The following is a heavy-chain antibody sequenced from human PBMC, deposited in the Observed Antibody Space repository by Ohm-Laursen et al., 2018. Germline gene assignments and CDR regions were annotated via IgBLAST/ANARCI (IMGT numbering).Heavy chain of an antibody. D-gene: IGHD3-16*01. Sequence: SLRLSCSASGFTFSSYGMNWVRQAPGKGLEWVAIIWHDGSNKYYADSVKGRFTISRDNSKNTLYLRMNSLRAEDTAVYYCARDGGSYQDDVFDIWGQGTMVTVSS. CDR1: GFTFSSYG. V-gene: IGHV3-33*01. J-gene: IGHJ3*02. CDR3: ARDGGSYQDDVFDI. CDR2: IWHDGSNK.